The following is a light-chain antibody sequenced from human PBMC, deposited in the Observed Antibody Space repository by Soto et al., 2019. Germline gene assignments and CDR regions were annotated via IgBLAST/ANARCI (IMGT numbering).Light chain of an antibody. V-gene: IGKV3-20*01. CDR3: QQYGSSPWT. CDR2: GAS. CDR1: QSVSSSY. J-gene: IGKJ1*01. Sequence: DIVLTQSPGTLSLSPGERSTLSCRARQSVSSSYLAWYQQKPVQSPRLIIYGASSRATGIPDRFSGSGSGTDFTLTISRLEPEDFAVYYCQQYGSSPWTFGQGTNVDI.